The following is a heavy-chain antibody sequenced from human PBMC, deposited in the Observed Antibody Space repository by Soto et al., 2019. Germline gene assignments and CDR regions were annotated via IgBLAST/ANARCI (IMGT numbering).Heavy chain of an antibody. D-gene: IGHD3-16*02. CDR3: ASDQLRGVELSYYFDY. V-gene: IGHV1-69*13. CDR2: IIPIFGTA. J-gene: IGHJ4*02. Sequence: GASVKVSCKASGGTFSSYAISWVRQAPGQGLEWMGGIIPIFGTANYAQKFQGRVTITADESTSTAYMELSSLRSEDTAVYYCASDQLRGVELSYYFDYWGQGTMVTVYS. CDR1: GGTFSSYA.